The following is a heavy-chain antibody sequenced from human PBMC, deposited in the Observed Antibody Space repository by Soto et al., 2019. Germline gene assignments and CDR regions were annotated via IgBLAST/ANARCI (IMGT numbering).Heavy chain of an antibody. J-gene: IGHJ3*01. V-gene: IGHV3-23*01. CDR2: ISGGGDGT. CDR3: AQKVLCSLATYCTTGDCHYAFDV. CDR1: GFTFYNYA. D-gene: IGHD2-8*01. Sequence: EVQLLESGGGLVRPGGSLRLSCAASGFTFYNYAMNWVRQAPGKGLEWVSTISGGGDGTYYADSVKGRFTISRDNSRNTVYLPMNSLRAEDTAVYYCAQKVLCSLATYCTTGDCHYAFDVWGQGTLVTVSS.